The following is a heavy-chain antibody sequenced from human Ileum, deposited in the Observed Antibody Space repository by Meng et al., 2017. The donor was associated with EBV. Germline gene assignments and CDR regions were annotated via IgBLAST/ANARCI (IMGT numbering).Heavy chain of an antibody. V-gene: IGHV4-61*03. Sequence: QLQLLESGPGLVKPSETLSPTCTVSSGSVSSGDYHWSWIRQPPGKGLEWIGYILSGSTNYDPSLTNRVTISVDTSKNHFSLKLTSVTAADTAVYYCAGGRAGYGGYKTWGQGTLVTVSS. CDR1: SGSVSSGDYH. D-gene: IGHD5-12*01. J-gene: IGHJ4*02. CDR3: AGGRAGYGGYKT. CDR2: ILSGST.